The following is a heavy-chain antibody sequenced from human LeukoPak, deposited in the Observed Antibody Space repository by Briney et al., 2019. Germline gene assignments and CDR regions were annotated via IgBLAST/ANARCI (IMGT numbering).Heavy chain of an antibody. J-gene: IGHJ4*02. V-gene: IGHV1-69*13. Sequence: SVKVSFKASGYTFTGYHIHWVRQAPGQGLEWMGGIIPIFGTANYAQKFQGRVTITADESTSTAYMELSSLRSEDTAVYYCARDEHYGSGSYTPFDYWGQGTLVTVSS. CDR1: GYTFTGYH. CDR3: ARDEHYGSGSYTPFDY. D-gene: IGHD3-10*01. CDR2: IIPIFGTA.